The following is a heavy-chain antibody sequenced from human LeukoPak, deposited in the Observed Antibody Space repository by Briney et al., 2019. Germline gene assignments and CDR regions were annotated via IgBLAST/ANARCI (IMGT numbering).Heavy chain of an antibody. J-gene: IGHJ4*02. Sequence: SETLSLTCTVSGGSVSGYYWSSIRQSAGEGLEWIGRIHSTGSTNYNPSLKSRVTMSVDTSKNQFSLKLTSVTAADTAIYYCAREHPVAIAPDHWGQGTLVTVSS. V-gene: IGHV4-4*07. D-gene: IGHD5-12*01. CDR2: IHSTGST. CDR3: AREHPVAIAPDH. CDR1: GGSVSGYY.